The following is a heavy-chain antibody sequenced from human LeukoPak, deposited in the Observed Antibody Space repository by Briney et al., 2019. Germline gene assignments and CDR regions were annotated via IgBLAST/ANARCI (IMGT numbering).Heavy chain of an antibody. D-gene: IGHD3-9*01. CDR2: IYTSGST. CDR3: ARDRILTGYYTFDY. CDR1: GGSISSYY. J-gene: IGHJ4*02. V-gene: IGHV4-4*07. Sequence: SETLSLTCTVSGGSISSYYWSWIRQPAGKGLEWIGRIYTSGSTNYNPSLKSRVTMSVDTSKNQFSLKLSSVTAADTAVYYCARDRILTGYYTFDYWSQGTLVTVSS.